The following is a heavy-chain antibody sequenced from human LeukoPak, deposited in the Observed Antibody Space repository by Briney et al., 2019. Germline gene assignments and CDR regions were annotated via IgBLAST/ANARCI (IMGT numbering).Heavy chain of an antibody. D-gene: IGHD6-19*01. CDR2: ISSSSSYI. Sequence: GGSLRLSCAASGFTFSSSSMNSVRQAPGRGLEWVSSISSSSSYIYYADSVKGRFTISRDNAKNSLYLQMNSLRAEDTAVYYCARDRDSSGWFDYWGQGTLVTVSS. V-gene: IGHV3-21*01. CDR1: GFTFSSSS. J-gene: IGHJ4*02. CDR3: ARDRDSSGWFDY.